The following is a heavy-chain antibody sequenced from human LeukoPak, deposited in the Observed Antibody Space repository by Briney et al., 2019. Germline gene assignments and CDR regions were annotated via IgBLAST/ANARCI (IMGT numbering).Heavy chain of an antibody. CDR2: IYYSGST. CDR1: GGPISSYY. CDR3: ARRDYGVWFDY. D-gene: IGHD4-17*01. V-gene: IGHV4-59*01. J-gene: IGHJ4*02. Sequence: SETLSLTCTVSGGPISSYYWSWIRQPPGKGLEWIGYIYYSGSTNYNPSLKSRVTISVDTTKNQFSLKLSSVTAADTAVYYCARRDYGVWFDYWGRGTLVTVSS.